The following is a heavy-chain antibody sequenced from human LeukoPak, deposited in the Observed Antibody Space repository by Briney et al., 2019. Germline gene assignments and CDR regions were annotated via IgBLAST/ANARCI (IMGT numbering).Heavy chain of an antibody. CDR3: ATEGYDFWSGYYRGTFDY. CDR2: INHSGST. CDR1: GGSISSYY. J-gene: IGHJ4*02. Sequence: SETLSLTCTVSGGSISSYYWSWLRQPPGKGLEWIGEINHSGSTNYNPSLKSRVTISVDTSKNQFSLKLSSVTAADTAVYYCATEGYDFWSGYYRGTFDYWGQGTLVTVSS. D-gene: IGHD3-3*01. V-gene: IGHV4-34*01.